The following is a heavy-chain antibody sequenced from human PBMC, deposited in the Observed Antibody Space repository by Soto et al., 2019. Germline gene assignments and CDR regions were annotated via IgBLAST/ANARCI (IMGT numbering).Heavy chain of an antibody. D-gene: IGHD7-27*01. CDR1: GFILNNYA. CDR2: IGGTDGDSDGVP. Sequence: VQLLESGGDLVQPGGSLRLSCVASGFILNNYAMSWVRQAPGKGLEWVSNIGGTDGDSDGVPWYEDSVKGRFTISRDSSANTLFLHMDNLRAEDSALYYCVKRGRKWGAFDFWGQGTTVVVSS. CDR3: VKRGRKWGAFDF. V-gene: IGHV3-23*01. J-gene: IGHJ3*01.